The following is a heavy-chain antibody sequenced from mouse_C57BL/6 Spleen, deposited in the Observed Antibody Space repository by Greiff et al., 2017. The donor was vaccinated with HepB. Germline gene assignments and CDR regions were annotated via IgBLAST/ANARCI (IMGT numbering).Heavy chain of an antibody. CDR2: IYPGDGDT. Sequence: VHLVESGPELVKPGASVKISCKASGYAFSSSWMNWVKQRPGKGLEWIGRIYPGDGDTNYNGKFKGKATLTADKSSSTAYMQLSSLTSEDSAVYFCARRDGYPLDYWGQGTTLTVSS. J-gene: IGHJ2*01. V-gene: IGHV1-82*01. D-gene: IGHD2-3*01. CDR1: GYAFSSSW. CDR3: ARRDGYPLDY.